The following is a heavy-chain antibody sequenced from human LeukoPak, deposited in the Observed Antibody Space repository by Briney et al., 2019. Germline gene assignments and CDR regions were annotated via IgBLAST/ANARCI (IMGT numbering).Heavy chain of an antibody. CDR1: GGSISSGDYY. D-gene: IGHD2-21*02. V-gene: IGHV4-30-4*01. J-gene: IGHJ4*02. CDR3: ARQVTVGSFFDY. CDR2: IYYTGST. Sequence: SETLSLTCTVSGGSISSGDYYWIWIRQPPGKGLEWIGYIYYTGSTYYNPSLKSRVTISVDTSKNQFSLKLSSVTAADTAVYYCARQVTVGSFFDYWGQGTLVTVSS.